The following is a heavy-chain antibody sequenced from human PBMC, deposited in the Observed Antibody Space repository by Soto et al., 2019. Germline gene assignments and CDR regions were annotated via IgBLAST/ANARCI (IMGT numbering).Heavy chain of an antibody. CDR3: AGEIAGYRST. CDR2: ISSSSSYI. CDR1: GFTFSSYS. D-gene: IGHD5-12*01. Sequence: GGSLRLSCAASGFTFSSYSMNWVRQAPGKGLEWVSSISSSSSYIYYADSVKGRFTISRDNAKRSLFLQMNSLRAEDTAVYYCAGEIAGYRSTWGQGVLVTVSS. V-gene: IGHV3-21*04. J-gene: IGHJ4*02.